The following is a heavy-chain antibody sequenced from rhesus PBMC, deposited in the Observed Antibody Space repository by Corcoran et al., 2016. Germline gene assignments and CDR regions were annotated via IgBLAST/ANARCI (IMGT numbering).Heavy chain of an antibody. CDR1: GFSLSTIGMG. D-gene: IGHD2-2*01. CDR3: ARRYCTSTTCYAGYFDY. CDR2: SYWHYDN. Sequence: QVTLKESGPALVKPTQTLTLTCTFSGFSLSTIGMGVGWIRQPPGNTLEWLADSYWHYDNRYSTSLKSRLTISKDTSKYQVVLKMTNMDPVDTATYYCARRYCTSTTCYAGYFDYWGQGVLVTVSS. J-gene: IGHJ4*01. V-gene: IGHV2-1*01.